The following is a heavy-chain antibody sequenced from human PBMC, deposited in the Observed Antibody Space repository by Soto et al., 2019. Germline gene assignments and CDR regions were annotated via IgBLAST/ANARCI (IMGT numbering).Heavy chain of an antibody. Sequence: PSETLSLTCTVSGGSISSGGYYWSWIRQHPGKGLEWIGYIYYSGSTYYNPSLKSRVTISVDTSKNQFSLKLSSVTAADTAVYYCARDQARHYDSSGDHYYYGMDVWGQGTTVTVSS. D-gene: IGHD3-22*01. CDR3: ARDQARHYDSSGDHYYYGMDV. V-gene: IGHV4-31*03. J-gene: IGHJ6*02. CDR2: IYYSGST. CDR1: GGSISSGGYY.